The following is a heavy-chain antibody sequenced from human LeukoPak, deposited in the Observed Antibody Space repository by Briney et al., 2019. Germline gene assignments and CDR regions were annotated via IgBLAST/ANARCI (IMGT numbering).Heavy chain of an antibody. CDR2: ISSSSSYT. D-gene: IGHD3-9*01. J-gene: IGHJ4*02. V-gene: IGHV3-11*06. CDR1: GFTFSDYY. Sequence: GGSLRLSCAASGFTFSDYYMSWIRQAPGKGLEWVSYISSSSSYTNYADSVKGRFTISRDNAENSLYLQMNSLRAEDTAVYYCARVRLNDILTGYYTGAYYFDYWGQGTLVTVSS. CDR3: ARVRLNDILTGYYTGAYYFDY.